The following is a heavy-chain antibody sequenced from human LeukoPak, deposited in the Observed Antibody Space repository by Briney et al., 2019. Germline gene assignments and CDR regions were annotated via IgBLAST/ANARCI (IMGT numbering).Heavy chain of an antibody. CDR1: GGSISSGGYY. Sequence: PSETLSLTCTVSGGSISSGGYYWSWIRQHPGKGLEWIGYIYYSGSTYYNPSLKSRVTISVDTSKNQFSLKLSSVTAADTAVYYCARGYSSGWYVDYWGQGTLVTVSS. V-gene: IGHV4-31*03. J-gene: IGHJ4*02. D-gene: IGHD6-19*01. CDR2: IYYSGST. CDR3: ARGYSSGWYVDY.